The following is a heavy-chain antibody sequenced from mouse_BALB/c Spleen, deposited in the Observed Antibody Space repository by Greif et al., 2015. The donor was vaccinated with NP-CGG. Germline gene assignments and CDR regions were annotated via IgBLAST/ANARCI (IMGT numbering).Heavy chain of an antibody. J-gene: IGHJ3*01. CDR2: INPSTGYT. CDR3: AKQYGNTAWFAY. CDR1: GYTFTSYW. D-gene: IGHD2-10*02. V-gene: IGHV1-7*01. Sequence: VQGVESGAELAKPGASVKMSCKASGYTFTSYWMHWVKQRPGQGLEWIGYINPSTGYTEYNQKFKDKATLTADKSSSTAYMQLSSLTSEDSAVYYCAKQYGNTAWFAYWGQGTLVTVSA.